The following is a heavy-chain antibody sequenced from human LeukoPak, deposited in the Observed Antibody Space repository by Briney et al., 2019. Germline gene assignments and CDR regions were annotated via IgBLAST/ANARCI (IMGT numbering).Heavy chain of an antibody. CDR3: AREREVEYFDY. V-gene: IGHV4-59*12. CDR1: GGSIRSYY. Sequence: PSETLSLTCTVSGGSIRSYYWTWIRQPPGKGLEWIGYIYYSGSTHYNASLKSRVTISVDTSKNQFSLKLSSVTAADTAVYYCAREREVEYFDYWGQGILVTVSS. CDR2: IYYSGST. J-gene: IGHJ4*02.